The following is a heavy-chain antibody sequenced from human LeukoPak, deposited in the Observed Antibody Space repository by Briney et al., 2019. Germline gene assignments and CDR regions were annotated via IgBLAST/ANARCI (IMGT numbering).Heavy chain of an antibody. D-gene: IGHD3-3*01. CDR3: ASNFDFWSGPDDY. J-gene: IGHJ4*02. Sequence: GGSLRLSCAASGFTFSSYSMNWVRQAPGKGLEWVSSISSSNSYIYYADSVKGRFTISRDNAKNSLYLQMNSLRAEDTAVYYCASNFDFWSGPDDYWGQGTLVTVSS. CDR2: ISSSNSYI. CDR1: GFTFSSYS. V-gene: IGHV3-21*01.